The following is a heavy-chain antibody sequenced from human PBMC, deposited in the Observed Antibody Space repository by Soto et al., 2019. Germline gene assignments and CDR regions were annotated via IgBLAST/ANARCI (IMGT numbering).Heavy chain of an antibody. D-gene: IGHD1-1*01. CDR2: ISPIIGAP. V-gene: IGHV1-69*08. CDR1: GDILSGYT. J-gene: IGHJ6*04. Sequence: VQLVQSGAEVKKPGSSVKVSCTTSGDILSGYTFSWVRQAPGQGLEWMGRISPIIGAPFSTQKFQDRVAFTADISTNTVYMGLRSLTSEDTAVYYCARVSGTTEWTRGMDVWGTGTTVTVSS. CDR3: ARVSGTTEWTRGMDV.